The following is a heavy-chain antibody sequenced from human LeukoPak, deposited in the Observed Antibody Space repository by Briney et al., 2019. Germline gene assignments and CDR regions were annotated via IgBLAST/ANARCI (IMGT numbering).Heavy chain of an antibody. Sequence: SETLSLTCTVSDYSISRGYYWGWIRQPPGKGLEWIGSIYHSGSTYYNTSLKSRVTISADTSKNQFSLKLSSVTAADTAVYYCARGYYDSSRLKYYFDYWGQGTLVTVSS. D-gene: IGHD3-22*01. J-gene: IGHJ4*02. CDR1: DYSISRGYY. CDR2: IYHSGST. CDR3: ARGYYDSSRLKYYFDY. V-gene: IGHV4-38-2*02.